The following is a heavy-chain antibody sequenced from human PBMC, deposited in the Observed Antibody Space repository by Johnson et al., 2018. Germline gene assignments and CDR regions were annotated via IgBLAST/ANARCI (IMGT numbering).Heavy chain of an antibody. CDR2: IYYSGST. Sequence: QVQLQESGPGLVKPSETLSLTCTVSGGSISSYYWSWVRQPPGKGLEWIGYIYYSGSTNYNPSLKSRVTISGDTSKNQFSLKLSSVTAADTAVYYCARDHLDYYYGMDVWGQGTTVTVSS. V-gene: IGHV4-59*01. J-gene: IGHJ6*02. CDR3: ARDHLDYYYGMDV. CDR1: GGSISSYY.